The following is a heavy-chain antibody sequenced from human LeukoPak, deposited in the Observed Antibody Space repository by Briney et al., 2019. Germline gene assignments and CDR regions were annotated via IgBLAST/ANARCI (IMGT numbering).Heavy chain of an antibody. Sequence: GGSPRLSCAASGFTFSSYGMSWARQAPGKGLEWVSAISGSGGSTYYADSVKGRFTISRDNSKNTLYLQMNSLRAEDTAVYYCAKTRGYSYGPLDYWGQGTLVTVSS. CDR2: ISGSGGST. J-gene: IGHJ4*02. V-gene: IGHV3-23*01. CDR3: AKTRGYSYGPLDY. CDR1: GFTFSSYG. D-gene: IGHD5-18*01.